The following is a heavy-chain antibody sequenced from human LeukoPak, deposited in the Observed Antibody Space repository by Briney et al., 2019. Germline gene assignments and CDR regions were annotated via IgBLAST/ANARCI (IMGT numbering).Heavy chain of an antibody. CDR2: ISGSGGST. CDR1: GFTFSSYA. CDR3: ARRVVEQQLYYFDY. D-gene: IGHD6-13*01. V-gene: IGHV3-23*01. Sequence: GGSLRLSCAASGFTFSSYAMSWVRQAPGKGLEWVSAISGSGGSTYYADSVKGRFTISRDNSKNTLYLQMNSLRAEDTAVYYCARRVVEQQLYYFDYWGQGTLVTVSS. J-gene: IGHJ4*02.